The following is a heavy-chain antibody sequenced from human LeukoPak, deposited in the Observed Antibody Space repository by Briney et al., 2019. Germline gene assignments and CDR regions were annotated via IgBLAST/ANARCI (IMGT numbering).Heavy chain of an antibody. CDR2: MSADSATT. D-gene: IGHD3-10*01. V-gene: IGHV3-23*01. CDR1: GFNFGSYS. Sequence: GGSLRLSCAASGFNFGSYSMTWVRQAPGKGLEWVSVMSADSATTFYADSVKGRFTISRDNAKNTVFLQMSSLRAEDTALYYCARKSASGNYPLDYWGQGTLVTVSS. CDR3: ARKSASGNYPLDY. J-gene: IGHJ4*02.